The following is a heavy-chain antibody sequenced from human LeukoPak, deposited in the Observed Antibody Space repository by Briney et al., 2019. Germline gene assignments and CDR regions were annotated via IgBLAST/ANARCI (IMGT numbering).Heavy chain of an antibody. CDR1: GGSISSSSYY. D-gene: IGHD6-19*01. CDR2: IYYSGST. J-gene: IGHJ4*02. CDR3: ASSRPGSIAVAVYYFDY. V-gene: IGHV4-39*07. Sequence: SETLSLTCTVSGGSISSSSYYWGWIRQPPGKGLEWIGSIYYSGSTYYNPSLKSRVTISVDTSKNQFSLKLSSVTAADTAVYYCASSRPGSIAVAVYYFDYWGQGTLVTVSS.